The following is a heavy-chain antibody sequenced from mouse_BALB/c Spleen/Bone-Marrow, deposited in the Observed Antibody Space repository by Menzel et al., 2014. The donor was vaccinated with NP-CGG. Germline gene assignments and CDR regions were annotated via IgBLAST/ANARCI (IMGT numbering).Heavy chain of an antibody. D-gene: IGHD1-1*01. CDR1: GFTFSSYT. Sequence: EVQRVESGGGLVKPGGPLKVSCAASGFTFSSYTMSWVRQTPEKRLKWVATITSGGGYIYYPDSLKGRFTISRDNAKDTLYLQISSLKSEDSAMYYCTRAHYDSSPYYAMDYWGQGTSVTVSS. CDR2: ITSGGGYI. CDR3: TRAHYDSSPYYAMDY. J-gene: IGHJ4*01. V-gene: IGHV5-6-4*01.